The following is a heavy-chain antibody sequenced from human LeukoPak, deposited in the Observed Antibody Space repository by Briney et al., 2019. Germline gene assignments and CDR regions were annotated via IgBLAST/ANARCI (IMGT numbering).Heavy chain of an antibody. V-gene: IGHV3-30-3*01. Sequence: PGRSLRLSCAASGFTVSRYAMHWVRQAPGKGLEWVAIISYDGSNKFYADSVKGRFTISRDNSKNALYLQMNSLRAEDTAVYYCARDRWFGELPDNFGYWGQGTLVTVSS. D-gene: IGHD3-10*01. CDR2: ISYDGSNK. CDR1: GFTVSRYA. CDR3: ARDRWFGELPDNFGY. J-gene: IGHJ4*02.